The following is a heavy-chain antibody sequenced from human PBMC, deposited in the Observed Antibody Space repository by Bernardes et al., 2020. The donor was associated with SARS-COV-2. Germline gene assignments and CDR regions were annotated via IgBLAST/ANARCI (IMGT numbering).Heavy chain of an antibody. V-gene: IGHV4-39*01. CDR2: ISYSGDT. J-gene: IGHJ1*01. CDR1: GGSFSNRAYY. D-gene: IGHD3-3*01. CDR3: ATMSTIALFGMEY. Sequence: SETLSLTCTVSGGSFSNRAYYWGWVLQPPGKGWEWIAAISYSGDTYYNPSLKSRVTVSVDTSKNQFSMKLTSVTAADTAVYYCATMSTIALFGMEYWGQGTLATVSS.